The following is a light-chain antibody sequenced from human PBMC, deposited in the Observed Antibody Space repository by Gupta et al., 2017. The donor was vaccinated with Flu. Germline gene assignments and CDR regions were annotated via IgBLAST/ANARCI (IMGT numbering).Light chain of an antibody. CDR3: RQGAHCPWA. V-gene: IGKV2-30*01. J-gene: IGKJ1*01. CDR2: LVS. CDR1: QSLVYSDGNTV. Sequence: DVVMTQSPLSLPVTLGQTASISCRSSQSLVYSDGNTVLHWFQQRPGQAPRRLIYLVSHRESGVPDRFSGSGSGTEFTLKISRVEAEDVGIYFCRQGAHCPWAFGQGTKVEI.